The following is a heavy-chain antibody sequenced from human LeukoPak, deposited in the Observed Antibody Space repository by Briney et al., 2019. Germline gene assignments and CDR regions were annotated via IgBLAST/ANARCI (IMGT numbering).Heavy chain of an antibody. J-gene: IGHJ4*02. Sequence: SETLSLTCTVSGGSISSSSYYWGWIRQPPGKGLEWIGSIYYSGSTYYNPSLKSRVTISVDTSKNQFSLKLSSVTAADTAVYYCARLDPDPVRYDFDYWGQGTLVTVSS. CDR3: ARLDPDPVRYDFDY. D-gene: IGHD1-14*01. CDR2: IYYSGST. V-gene: IGHV4-39*01. CDR1: GGSISSSSYY.